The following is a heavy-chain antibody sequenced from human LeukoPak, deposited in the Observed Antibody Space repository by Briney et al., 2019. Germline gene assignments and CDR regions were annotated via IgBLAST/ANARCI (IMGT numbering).Heavy chain of an antibody. CDR3: ARDDKWLQR. CDR2: IYYSGST. CDR1: GGSISGSSYY. Sequence: SETLSLTCTVSGGSISGSSYYWGWIRQPPGKRLEWIGSIYYSGSTYYNPSLKSRVTISVDTSKNQFSLKLNSVTATDTAVYYCARDDKWLQRWGQGTLVTVSS. D-gene: IGHD6-19*01. V-gene: IGHV4-39*02. J-gene: IGHJ4*02.